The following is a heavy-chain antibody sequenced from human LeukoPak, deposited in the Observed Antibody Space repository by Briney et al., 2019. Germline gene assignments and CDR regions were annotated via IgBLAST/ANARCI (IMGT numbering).Heavy chain of an antibody. V-gene: IGHV3-30*02. D-gene: IGHD3-22*01. J-gene: IGHJ6*03. Sequence: GGSLRLSCAASGFTFSSYGMHWVRQVPGKGLEWVAFIRFDASNRYYADSVKGRFIISRDKSDNTVYLQMNSLRAEDTAVYYCARSVASGYRGNYYYMDVWGKGTTVTVSS. CDR3: ARSVASGYRGNYYYMDV. CDR1: GFTFSSYG. CDR2: IRFDASNR.